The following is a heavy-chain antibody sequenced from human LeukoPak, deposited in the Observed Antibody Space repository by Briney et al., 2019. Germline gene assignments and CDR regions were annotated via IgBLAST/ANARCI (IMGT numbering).Heavy chain of an antibody. CDR2: IRSKANSYAT. V-gene: IGHV3-73*01. D-gene: IGHD2-15*01. J-gene: IGHJ6*03. Sequence: HPGRSLRLSCAASGFTFSGSAMHWVRQASGKGLEWVGRIRSKANSYATAYAASVKGRFTISRDDSKNTAYLQMNSLKTEDTAVYYCTRLEVVVVGNYYYYMDVWGKGTTVTISS. CDR3: TRLEVVVVGNYYYYMDV. CDR1: GFTFSGSA.